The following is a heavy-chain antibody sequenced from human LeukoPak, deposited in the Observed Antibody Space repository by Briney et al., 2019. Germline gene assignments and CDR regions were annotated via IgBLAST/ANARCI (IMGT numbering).Heavy chain of an antibody. CDR2: MNPNSGNT. D-gene: IGHD1-26*01. J-gene: IGHJ4*02. Sequence: ASVKVSCKASGGTFSSNAINWVRQATGQGLEWMGWMNPNSGNTGYAQKFQGRVTITRNTSISTAYMELSSLRSEDTAVYYCARSPYTVRGSYFDYWGQGTLVTVSS. CDR1: GGTFSSNA. V-gene: IGHV1-8*03. CDR3: ARSPYTVRGSYFDY.